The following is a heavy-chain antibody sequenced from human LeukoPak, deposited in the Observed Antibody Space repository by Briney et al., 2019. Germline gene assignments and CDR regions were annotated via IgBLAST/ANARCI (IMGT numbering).Heavy chain of an antibody. CDR3: ARWEARDTWVYDY. CDR2: IKQDGSKL. Sequence: GGSLRLSCAASGFTLSNYWMSWVRQAPGKGLGWVANIKQDGSKLSYVDSVKGRFTVSRDNAKNSLYLQMNSLRAEDTAVYYCARWEARDTWVYDYWGQGTLVTVSS. CDR1: GFTLSNYW. V-gene: IGHV3-7*01. D-gene: IGHD1-26*01. J-gene: IGHJ4*02.